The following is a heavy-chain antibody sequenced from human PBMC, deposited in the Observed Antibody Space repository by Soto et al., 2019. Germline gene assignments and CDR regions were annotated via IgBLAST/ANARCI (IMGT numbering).Heavy chain of an antibody. V-gene: IGHV3-30*04. Sequence: QVQLVESGGGVVQPGRSLRVSCAASGFTFSHYAMHWVRQAPGKGLEWVAVVSYDGTKQFYADSVKGRFTISRDSSKSTLYLQMKNLRDEYKAVYYCARDRVYYYDSSGSSNFDFWGQGTLVPVSS. CDR3: ARDRVYYYDSSGSSNFDF. CDR1: GFTFSHYA. CDR2: VSYDGTKQ. D-gene: IGHD3-22*01. J-gene: IGHJ4*02.